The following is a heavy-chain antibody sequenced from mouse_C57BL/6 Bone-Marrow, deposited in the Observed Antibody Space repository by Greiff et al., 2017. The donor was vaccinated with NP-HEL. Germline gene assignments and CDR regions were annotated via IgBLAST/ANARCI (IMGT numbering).Heavy chain of an antibody. J-gene: IGHJ4*01. CDR1: GYTFTDYY. CDR3: ARREVSSYAMDY. CDR2: IYPGSGNT. Sequence: QVQLQQSGAELVRPGASVKLSCKASGYTFTDYYINWVKQRPGQGLEWIARIYPGSGNTYYNEKFKGKATLTAEKSSSTAYMQLSSLTSEDSAVYFCARREVSSYAMDYWGQGTSVTVSS. V-gene: IGHV1-76*01. D-gene: IGHD1-1*01.